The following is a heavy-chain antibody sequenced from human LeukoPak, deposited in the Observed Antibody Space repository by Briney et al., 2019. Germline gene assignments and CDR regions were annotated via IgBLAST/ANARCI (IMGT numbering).Heavy chain of an antibody. CDR3: ARGPTTVTRAFDY. D-gene: IGHD4-17*01. J-gene: IGHJ4*02. Sequence: SETLSLTCTVSGGSISIYYWSWIRQPAGKGLEWIGHIYTSGSTNYNPSLKSRVTMSIDTSKNQFSLTLSSVTAADTAVYYCARGPTTVTRAFDYWGQGSLVTVSS. V-gene: IGHV4-4*07. CDR1: GGSISIYY. CDR2: IYTSGST.